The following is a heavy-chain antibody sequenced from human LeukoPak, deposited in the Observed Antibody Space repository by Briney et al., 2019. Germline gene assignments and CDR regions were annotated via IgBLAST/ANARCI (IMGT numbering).Heavy chain of an antibody. Sequence: PGGSLRLSCAASGFTFSSNWMHWIRQVPGEGLVWVARINPDGSDTSYADSVKGRFTISRDNAKNTWYLQMNSLRVEDTALYYCTRDTFGARDYWGQGTLVTVSS. V-gene: IGHV3-74*01. CDR3: TRDTFGARDY. D-gene: IGHD3-10*01. CDR2: INPDGSDT. CDR1: GFTFSSNW. J-gene: IGHJ4*02.